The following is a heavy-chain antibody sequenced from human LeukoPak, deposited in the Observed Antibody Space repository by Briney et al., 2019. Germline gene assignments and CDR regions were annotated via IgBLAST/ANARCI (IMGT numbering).Heavy chain of an antibody. CDR3: ARAGDSLRYFDWLSLPFDY. J-gene: IGHJ4*02. CDR2: ISAYNGNT. V-gene: IGHV1-18*01. D-gene: IGHD3-9*01. CDR1: GYTFTSYG. Sequence: ASVKVSCKASGYTFTSYGISWVRLVPRQGLEWMGWISAYNGNTNYAQKLQGRVTMTTDTSTSTAYMELRSLRSDDTAVYYCARAGDSLRYFDWLSLPFDYWGQGTLVTVSS.